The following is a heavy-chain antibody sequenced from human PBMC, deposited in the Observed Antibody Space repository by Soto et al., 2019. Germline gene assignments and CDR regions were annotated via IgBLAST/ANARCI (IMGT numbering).Heavy chain of an antibody. D-gene: IGHD6-13*01. CDR3: AMSVIAAAVEWFDP. CDR2: INHSGST. Sequence: PSETLSLTCAVYGGSFSGYYWSWIRQPPGKGLEWIGEINHSGSTNYNPSLKSRVTISVDTSKNQFSLKLSSVTAADTAVYYCAMSVIAAAVEWFDPWGQGTLVTVSS. J-gene: IGHJ5*02. V-gene: IGHV4-34*01. CDR1: GGSFSGYY.